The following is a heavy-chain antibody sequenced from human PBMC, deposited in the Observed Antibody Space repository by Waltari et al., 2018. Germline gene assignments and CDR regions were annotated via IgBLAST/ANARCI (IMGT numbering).Heavy chain of an antibody. CDR2: IYSIGAV. CDR1: GEPISDDVSRWTY. J-gene: IGHJ1*01. Sequence: QVQLQESGPGLVKPTHTLSLTCTVSGEPISDDVSRWTYWTWLRQSAGKGLEWIGHIYSIGAVDYNPSLRSRVTISLDTPKSHFTLKLTSVTAADTAVYYCANRGVGNYFKYFRLWSPGTLVTVSS. D-gene: IGHD1-7*01. V-gene: IGHV4-61*02. CDR3: ANRGVGNYFKYFRL.